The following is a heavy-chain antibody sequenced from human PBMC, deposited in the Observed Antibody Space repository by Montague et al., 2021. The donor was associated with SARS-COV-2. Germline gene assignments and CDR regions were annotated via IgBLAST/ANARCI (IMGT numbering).Heavy chain of an antibody. CDR2: VYESGRT. CDR3: GRIRGVSWGADGTGPSDY. V-gene: IGHV4-39*01. Sequence: SETLSLTCTVSGGSISSSIDYWGWIRQPPGKGLEWIGSVYESGRTYSNPSLKSRVTISVDTSQNRFSLKLRSVTAADTAVYCCGRIRGVSWGADGTGPSDYWGQGTLVTVSS. CDR1: GGSISSSIDY. J-gene: IGHJ4*02. D-gene: IGHD1-1*01.